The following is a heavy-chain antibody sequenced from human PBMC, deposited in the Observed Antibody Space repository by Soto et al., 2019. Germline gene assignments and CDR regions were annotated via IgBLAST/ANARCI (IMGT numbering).Heavy chain of an antibody. CDR2: INADGTST. V-gene: IGHV3-74*01. Sequence: GGSLRLSCAASGFTFSNSWMHWVRQVSGKGLEWVSRINADGTSTSYADSVKGRLTISRDNAKNTLYLHVNSLRAEDTAVYYCVKVLARGVGVPRFYFDSWGQGALVTVSS. CDR3: VKVLARGVGVPRFYFDS. CDR1: GFTFSNSW. D-gene: IGHD2-2*01. J-gene: IGHJ4*02.